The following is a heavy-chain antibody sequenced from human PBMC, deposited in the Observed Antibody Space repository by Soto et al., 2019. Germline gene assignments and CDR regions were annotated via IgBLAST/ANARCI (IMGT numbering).Heavy chain of an antibody. J-gene: IGHJ6*02. CDR2: IYYTGTT. Sequence: PSETLSLTCTVSGASVSSGTYYWNWIRQPPGRGLEWIGHIYYTGTTKNSPSLKSRVIISVDKSKNQFSLKLSSMTGADTAVYYCAREAKWDLPSYYYYPMDVWGPGTTVTVSS. V-gene: IGHV4-61*01. D-gene: IGHD1-26*01. CDR3: AREAKWDLPSYYYYPMDV. CDR1: GASVSSGTYY.